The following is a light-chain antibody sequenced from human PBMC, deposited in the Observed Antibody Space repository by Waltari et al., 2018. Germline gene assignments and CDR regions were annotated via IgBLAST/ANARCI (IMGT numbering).Light chain of an antibody. CDR2: AAS. V-gene: IGKV3-11*01. CDR3: QNHERLPAT. Sequence: CGASQSISKYLVWYQQRPGHAPRLLIYAASTRATGVPDRFSGSGYGTDFTLTISRLEPEDFAVYYCQNHERLPATFGQGTKVEIK. J-gene: IGKJ1*01. CDR1: QSISKY.